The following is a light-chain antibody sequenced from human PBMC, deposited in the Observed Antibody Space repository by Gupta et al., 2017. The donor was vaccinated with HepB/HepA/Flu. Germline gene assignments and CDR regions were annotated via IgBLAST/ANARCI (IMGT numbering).Light chain of an antibody. CDR1: SSDVGGYNY. J-gene: IGLJ2*01. CDR2: DVS. CDR3: SSYTSSSTLGGV. Sequence: QSALTQPAPVSGSPGQSISISCTGTSSDVGGYNYVSWYQQHPGKAPKLMIYDVSNRPSGVSNRFSGSKSGNTASLTISGLQAEDEADYYCSSYTSSSTLGGVFGGGTKLTVL. V-gene: IGLV2-14*03.